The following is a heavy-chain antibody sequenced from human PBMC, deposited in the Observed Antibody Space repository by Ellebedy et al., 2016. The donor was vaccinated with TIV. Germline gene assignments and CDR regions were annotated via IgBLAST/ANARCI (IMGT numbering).Heavy chain of an antibody. Sequence: AASVKVSCKASGYTFTSYGISWVRQAPGQGLEWMGWNSAYNGNTNYAKKLQGIVTMTTDTSTSTAYMELRSLLSDDPAVYYCARGRNYYDSSGYYLSWGQGTLVTVSS. CDR3: ARGRNYYDSSGYYLS. V-gene: IGHV1-18*01. CDR2: NSAYNGNT. D-gene: IGHD3-22*01. J-gene: IGHJ4*02. CDR1: GYTFTSYG.